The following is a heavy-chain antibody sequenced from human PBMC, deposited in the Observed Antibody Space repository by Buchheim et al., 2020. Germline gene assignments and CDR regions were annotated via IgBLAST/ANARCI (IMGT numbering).Heavy chain of an antibody. D-gene: IGHD2-15*01. CDR1: GFTFSSYA. V-gene: IGHV3-30*04. J-gene: IGHJ6*02. CDR2: ISHDGSNK. Sequence: QVQLVESGGGVVQPGRSLRLSCAASGFTFSSYAMHWVRQAPGKGLEGVAVISHDGSNKYYADSVKGRFTISSDNSQNTLYLQMNSLRAEDTAVYYCARDSKDIVVVVAATSNYYYGMDVWGQGTT. CDR3: ARDSKDIVVVVAATSNYYYGMDV.